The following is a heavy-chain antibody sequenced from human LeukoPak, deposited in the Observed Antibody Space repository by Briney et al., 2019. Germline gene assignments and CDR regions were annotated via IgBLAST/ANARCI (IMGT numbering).Heavy chain of an antibody. CDR3: ARGLYSPKGYYYYYYMDV. CDR2: MNPNSGNT. Sequence: ASVNVSCKTSGYIFTDYYIHWMRQAAGQGLEGMGWMNPNSGNTGYAQKFQGRVTITRNTSISTAYMELSSLRSEDTAVYYCARGLYSPKGYYYYYYMDVWGKGTTVTVSS. D-gene: IGHD2-8*01. J-gene: IGHJ6*03. CDR1: GYIFTDYY. V-gene: IGHV1-8*03.